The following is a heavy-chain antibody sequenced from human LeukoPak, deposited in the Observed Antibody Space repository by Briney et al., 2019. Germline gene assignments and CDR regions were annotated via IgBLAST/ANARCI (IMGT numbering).Heavy chain of an antibody. V-gene: IGHV3-30*03. D-gene: IGHD6-19*01. CDR3: ARHSSGQPFDY. Sequence: GGSLRLSCAASGFTFSSYGMHWVRQAPGKGLEWVAVMSYDGSNKYYADSVKGRFTISRDNSKNSLYLQMNSLRAEDTAVYYCARHSSGQPFDYWGQGTLVTVSS. CDR1: GFTFSSYG. J-gene: IGHJ4*02. CDR2: MSYDGSNK.